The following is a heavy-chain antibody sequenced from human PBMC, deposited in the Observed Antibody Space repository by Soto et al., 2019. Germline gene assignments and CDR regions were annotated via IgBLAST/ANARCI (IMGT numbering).Heavy chain of an antibody. CDR3: ARVIAAGDYYYYGMDV. Sequence: PGGSLRLSCAASGFTFSSFAMHRVRQAPGKGLEWVAVISYDGSNKYYADSVKGRFTISRDNSKNTLYLQMNSLRAEDTAVYYCARVIAAGDYYYYGMDVWGQGTTVTVSS. D-gene: IGHD6-13*01. CDR1: GFTFSSFA. J-gene: IGHJ6*02. CDR2: ISYDGSNK. V-gene: IGHV3-30-3*01.